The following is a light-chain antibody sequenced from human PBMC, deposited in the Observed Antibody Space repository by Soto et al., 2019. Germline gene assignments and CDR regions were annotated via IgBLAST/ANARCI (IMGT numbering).Light chain of an antibody. CDR2: EVR. CDR3: SSYSSTTLV. CDR1: SGDVGGHDY. J-gene: IGLJ1*01. V-gene: IGLV2-14*01. Sequence: QSALTQPASVSGSTGQSITISCTGTSGDVGGHDYVSWYQQHPGKAPKLIIYEVRNRPSGVSNRFSGSKSGNTASLTISGLQAEDEADYYCSSYSSTTLVFGTGSKVTVL.